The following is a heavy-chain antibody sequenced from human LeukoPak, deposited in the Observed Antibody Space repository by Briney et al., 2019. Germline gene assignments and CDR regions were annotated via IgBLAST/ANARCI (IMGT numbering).Heavy chain of an antibody. D-gene: IGHD6-6*01. CDR1: GGSISSSSYY. CDR2: IYYSGST. CDR3: ARVRRIAAQANWFDP. V-gene: IGHV4-39*07. J-gene: IGHJ5*02. Sequence: PSETLSLTCTVSGGSISSSSYYWGWIRQPPGKGLEWIGSIYYSGSTYYNPSLKSRVTISVDTSENQFSLKLSSVTAADTAVYYCARVRRIAAQANWFDPWGQGTLVTVSS.